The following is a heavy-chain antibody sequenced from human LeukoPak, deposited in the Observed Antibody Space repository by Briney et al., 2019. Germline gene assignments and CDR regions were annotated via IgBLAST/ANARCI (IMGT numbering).Heavy chain of an antibody. J-gene: IGHJ3*02. V-gene: IGHV3-23*01. Sequence: PGGSLRLSCAASGFTFSSAAMTWVRQAPGKGLEWVSLIGSSGGSTYYADSVKGRFTISRDNSKNTLSLQMNSLRAEDTAVYYCARGIAVAENAFDIWGQGTMVTVSS. CDR2: IGSSGGST. CDR1: GFTFSSAA. D-gene: IGHD6-19*01. CDR3: ARGIAVAENAFDI.